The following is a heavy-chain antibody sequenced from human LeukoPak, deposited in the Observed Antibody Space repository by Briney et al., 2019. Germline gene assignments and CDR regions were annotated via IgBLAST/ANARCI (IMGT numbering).Heavy chain of an antibody. CDR3: ARGQWLRFSDWFDP. CDR1: GGSISTYY. Sequence: SETLSLTCTVSGGSISTYYWSWIRQPAGKGLEWIGRIYTSGSTNYNPSLKSRVTMSVDASKNQFSLKLSSVTAADTAVYYCARGQWLRFSDWFDPWGQGTLVTVSS. CDR2: IYTSGST. D-gene: IGHD5-12*01. J-gene: IGHJ5*02. V-gene: IGHV4-4*07.